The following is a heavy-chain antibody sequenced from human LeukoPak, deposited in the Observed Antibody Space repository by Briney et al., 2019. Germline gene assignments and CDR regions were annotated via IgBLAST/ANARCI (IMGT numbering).Heavy chain of an antibody. CDR3: ARPYYYDSSGYYGYFQH. J-gene: IGHJ1*01. CDR2: ITSSSTHT. V-gene: IGHV3-21*01. Sequence: GGSLRLSCAAAGFTFSNYGMHWVRQAPGKGLEWVSSITSSSTHTYYADSVKGRFTISRDNSKNTLYLQMNSLRAEDTAVYYCARPYYYDSSGYYGYFQHWGQGTLVTVSS. CDR1: GFTFSNYG. D-gene: IGHD3-22*01.